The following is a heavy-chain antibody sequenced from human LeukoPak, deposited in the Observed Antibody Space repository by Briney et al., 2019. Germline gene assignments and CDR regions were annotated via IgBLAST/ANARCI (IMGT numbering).Heavy chain of an antibody. D-gene: IGHD4/OR15-4a*01. CDR2: IYSDNT. CDR3: ARRAGAYSHPYDY. CDR1: GFTVSSNS. J-gene: IGHJ4*02. V-gene: IGHV3-53*01. Sequence: GGSLRLSCTVSGFTVSSNSMSWVRQAPGKGLEGVSFIYSDNTHYSHPAKGRFTISRDNSKNTLYLQMNSLRAEETAVYYCARRAGAYSHPYDYWGQGTLVTVSS.